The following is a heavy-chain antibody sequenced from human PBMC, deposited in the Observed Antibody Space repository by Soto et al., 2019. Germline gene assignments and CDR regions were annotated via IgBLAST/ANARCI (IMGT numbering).Heavy chain of an antibody. D-gene: IGHD1-20*01. CDR1: GFTFSSYG. CDR2: IWYDGSNK. V-gene: IGHV3-33*01. J-gene: IGHJ6*02. Sequence: GALGLSCAASGFTFSSYGMHWVRQAPGKGLEWVAVIWYDGSNKYYADSVKGRFTISRDNSKNTLYLQMNSLRAEDTAVYYCARDWKVTGMGYYYYGMDVWGQGTTVTVSS. CDR3: ARDWKVTGMGYYYYGMDV.